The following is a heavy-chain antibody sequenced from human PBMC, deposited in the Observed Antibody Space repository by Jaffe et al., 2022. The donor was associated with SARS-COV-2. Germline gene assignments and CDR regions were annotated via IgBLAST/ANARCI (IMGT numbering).Heavy chain of an antibody. CDR1: GFTVSSNY. D-gene: IGHD4-17*01. Sequence: EVQLVESGGGLVQPGGSLRLSCAASGFTVSSNYMSWVRQAPGKGLEWVSVIYSGGSTYYADSVKGRFTISRDNSKNTLYLQMNSLRAEDTAVYYCARDNYGDYVGGMDVWGQGTTVTVSS. CDR2: IYSGGST. V-gene: IGHV3-66*02. J-gene: IGHJ6*02. CDR3: ARDNYGDYVGGMDV.